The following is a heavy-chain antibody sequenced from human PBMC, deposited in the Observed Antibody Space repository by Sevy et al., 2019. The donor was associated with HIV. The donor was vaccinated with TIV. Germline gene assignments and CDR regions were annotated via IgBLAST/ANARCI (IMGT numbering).Heavy chain of an antibody. D-gene: IGHD3-3*01. CDR1: GFAFSNYYA. CDR3: ARAYDFLFDY. Sequence: GGSLRLSCAASGFAFSNYYAMHWVRQAPGKGLEWVAVISYDGSNKYYADSVKGRFTISRDNSKNTLYLQMNSLRAEDTAVYYCARAYDFLFDYWGQGTLVTVSS. CDR2: ISYDGSNK. J-gene: IGHJ4*02. V-gene: IGHV3-30-3*01.